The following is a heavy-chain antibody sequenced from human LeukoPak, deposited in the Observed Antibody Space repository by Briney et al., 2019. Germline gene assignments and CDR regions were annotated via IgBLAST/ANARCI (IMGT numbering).Heavy chain of an antibody. CDR2: ISSSSSYI. Sequence: GGSLRLSCAASGFIFSSYSMNWVRQAPGKGLEWVSSISSSSSYIYYADSVKGRFPISRDNDKNSLYLQMNSLRAEDTAVYYCARDYGGYENDYWGQGTLVTVSS. V-gene: IGHV3-21*01. J-gene: IGHJ4*02. CDR1: GFIFSSYS. D-gene: IGHD5-12*01. CDR3: ARDYGGYENDY.